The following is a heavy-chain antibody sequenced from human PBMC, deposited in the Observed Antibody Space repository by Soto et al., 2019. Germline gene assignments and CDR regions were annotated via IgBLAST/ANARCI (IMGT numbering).Heavy chain of an antibody. CDR1: GYTFSRYA. CDR3: ARDQQFRNWFDS. CDR2: INAGNGNT. J-gene: IGHJ5*01. V-gene: IGHV1-3*01. D-gene: IGHD6-13*01. Sequence: ASVKVSCKASGYTFSRYARHWVRQAPGQRLEWMGWINAGNGNTKYSQKFEGRVTLTTDTSANTVYMELSSLRFEDTALYYCARDQQFRNWFDSWGQGTLVTVSS.